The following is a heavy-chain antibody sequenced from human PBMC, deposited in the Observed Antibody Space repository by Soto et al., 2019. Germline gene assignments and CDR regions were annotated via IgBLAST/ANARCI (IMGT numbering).Heavy chain of an antibody. CDR3: AKDTVRGGNFDY. Sequence: GGSLRLSCAASGFTFDDYSMHWVRQAPGKGLEWVSGISWNSGSIGYADSVKCRFTISRDNAKNSLYLQMYSLRSEYTALYYCAKDTVRGGNFDYWGQGTLVTVSS. CDR2: ISWNSGSI. J-gene: IGHJ4*02. D-gene: IGHD3-16*01. V-gene: IGHV3-9*01. CDR1: GFTFDDYS.